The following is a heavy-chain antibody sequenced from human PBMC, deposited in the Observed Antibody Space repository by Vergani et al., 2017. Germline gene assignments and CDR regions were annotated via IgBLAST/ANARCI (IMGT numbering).Heavy chain of an antibody. CDR1: GFTFDDYA. V-gene: IGHV3-9*01. D-gene: IGHD3-3*01. CDR2: ISWNSGSI. J-gene: IGHJ4*02. CDR3: AKARGVAPGFDY. Sequence: EVQLVESGGGLVQPGRSLRLSCAASGFTFDDYAMHWVRQAPGKGLEWVSGISWNSGSIGYADSVKGRFTISRDNAKNSLYLQMNSLRAEDTAVYYCAKARGVAPGFDYWGQGTLVTVSS.